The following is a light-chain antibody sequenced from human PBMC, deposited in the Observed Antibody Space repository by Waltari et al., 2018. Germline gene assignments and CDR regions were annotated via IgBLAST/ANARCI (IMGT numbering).Light chain of an antibody. CDR3: YSAADNIGV. CDR1: VLAKKKY. J-gene: IGLJ2*01. CDR2: KDS. V-gene: IGLV3-27*01. Sequence: SYELTQPSSVSVSPGQTARITCSGDVLAKKKYARWFQQKPGQAHVLVIYKDSERPSGIPERFSGSSSGTTVTLTISGAQVEDEADYYCYSAADNIGVFGGGTKLTVL.